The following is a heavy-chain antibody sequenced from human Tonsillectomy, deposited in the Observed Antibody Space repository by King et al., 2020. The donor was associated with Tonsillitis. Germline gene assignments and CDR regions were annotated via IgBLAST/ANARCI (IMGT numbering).Heavy chain of an antibody. CDR1: GGSFSGYY. CDR2: INHSGST. D-gene: IGHD2-2*01. Sequence: QVQLQQWGAGLLKPSETLSLTCAVYGGSFSGYYWSWIRQPPGKGLEWIGEINHSGSTNYNPSLKSRVTISVDTSKNQFSLKLSSVTAADTAVYYCAREHPSYCSSTSCYARGVYYYYYGMDVWGQGTTVTVSS. V-gene: IGHV4-34*01. CDR3: AREHPSYCSSTSCYARGVYYYYYGMDV. J-gene: IGHJ6*02.